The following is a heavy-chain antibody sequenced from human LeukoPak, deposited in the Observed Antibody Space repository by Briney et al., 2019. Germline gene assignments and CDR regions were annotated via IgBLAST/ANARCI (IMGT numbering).Heavy chain of an antibody. V-gene: IGHV1-69*13. J-gene: IGHJ4*02. CDR1: GGTFSSYA. Sequence: SVKVSCKASGGTFSSYAISWVRQAPGRGLEWMGGIIPIFGTANYAQKFQGRVTITADESTSTAYMELSSLGSEDTAVYYCVRPYDSSGYGFDYWGQGTLVTVSS. CDR3: VRPYDSSGYGFDY. CDR2: IIPIFGTA. D-gene: IGHD3-22*01.